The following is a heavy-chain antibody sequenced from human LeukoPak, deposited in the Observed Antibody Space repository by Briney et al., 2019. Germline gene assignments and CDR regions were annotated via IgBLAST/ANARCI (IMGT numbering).Heavy chain of an antibody. J-gene: IGHJ4*02. V-gene: IGHV3-23*01. CDR1: GFTFSSYA. CDR3: AKSAVPAAAVYYFDF. CDR2: ISGSGVST. D-gene: IGHD2-2*01. Sequence: GGSLRLSCAASGFTFSSYAMSWVRQAPGKGLEWVSAISGSGVSTYYADSVRGRFTISRDNSKNTQYLQMNSLRAEDTAVYYCAKSAVPAAAVYYFDFWGQGTLVTVSS.